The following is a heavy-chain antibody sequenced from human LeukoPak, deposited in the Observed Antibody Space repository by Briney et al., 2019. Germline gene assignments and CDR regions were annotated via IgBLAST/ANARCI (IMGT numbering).Heavy chain of an antibody. V-gene: IGHV3-21*01. CDR1: GFTFSSYS. CDR2: ISSSSSYI. J-gene: IGHJ6*04. D-gene: IGHD3-10*01. CDR3: ARLRGGFGMDV. Sequence: GGSLRLSCAASGFTFSSYSMNWVRQAPGKGLGWVSSISSSSSYIYYADSVKGRFTISRDNAKNSLYLQMNSLRAEDTAVYYCARLRGGFGMDVWGKGTTVTVSS.